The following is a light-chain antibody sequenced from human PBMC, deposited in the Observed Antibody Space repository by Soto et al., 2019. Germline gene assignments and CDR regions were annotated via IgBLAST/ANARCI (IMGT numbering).Light chain of an antibody. Sequence: DMQMTQSPSTLSASVGDRVTITCRASQSISSWLAWYQQKPGKAPKLLIYDASSLESGVPSRLSGSGSGTEFTLTISTLQPDDVATYYCQQYNSYQWTFGQGTKVDIK. V-gene: IGKV1-5*01. CDR1: QSISSW. CDR3: QQYNSYQWT. J-gene: IGKJ1*01. CDR2: DAS.